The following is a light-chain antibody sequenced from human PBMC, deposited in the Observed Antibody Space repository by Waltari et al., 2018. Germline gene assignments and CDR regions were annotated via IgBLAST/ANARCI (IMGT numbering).Light chain of an antibody. J-gene: IGKJ1*01. V-gene: IGKV3-20*01. CDR2: GAS. Sequence: ELVLTPSPGTLSLSPGERATLSCRASQSVSRTLAWYQQKPGQAPRLLIYGASTRATGIPERFSGGGSGTDFSLTISRLEPEDFALYYCQHYVRLPATFGQGTKVEIK. CDR1: QSVSRT. CDR3: QHYVRLPAT.